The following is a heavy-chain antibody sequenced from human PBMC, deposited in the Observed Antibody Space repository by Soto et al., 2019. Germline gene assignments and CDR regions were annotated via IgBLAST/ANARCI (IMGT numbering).Heavy chain of an antibody. D-gene: IGHD6-6*01. J-gene: IGHJ5*02. CDR2: IYYSGRT. CDR1: GGSISSGGYY. CDR3: ARGSFSSSSSWFDP. V-gene: IGHV4-31*03. Sequence: QVQLQESGPGLVKPSQTLSLTCTVSGGSISSGGYYWSWIRQHPGKGLEWIGYIYYSGRTYYNPSLHSRVSIAVYTTENQFSLKLTSLTAADTSVYYCARGSFSSSSSWFDPWGRGTLVTVSS.